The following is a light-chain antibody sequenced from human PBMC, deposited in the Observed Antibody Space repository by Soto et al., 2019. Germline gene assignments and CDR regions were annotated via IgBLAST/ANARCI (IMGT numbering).Light chain of an antibody. CDR3: FSYTANDNWV. J-gene: IGLJ3*02. V-gene: IGLV2-14*03. CDR2: AVR. CDR1: SSDVGRYDY. Sequence: QSALTQPASVSGSPGQSITISCTGTSSDVGRYDYVSWYQQFPGKAPQLIISAVRQRPSGVPDRFSGSKSGNTASLTISGLQTDDEADYFCFSYTANDNWVFGGGTKLTVL.